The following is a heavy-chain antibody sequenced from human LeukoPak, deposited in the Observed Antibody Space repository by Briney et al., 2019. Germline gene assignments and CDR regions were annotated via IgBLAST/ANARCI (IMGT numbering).Heavy chain of an antibody. Sequence: SETLSLTCTVYGGSFTGYYWSWFRQPPRKGLEGIGEINHSGSTNYNPSLKSRVTISVDTSKNQFSLKLSSVTAADTAVYYCARVTGYMIEDYFDYWGQGTLVTVSS. V-gene: IGHV4-34*01. J-gene: IGHJ4*02. CDR2: INHSGST. CDR1: GGSFTGYY. D-gene: IGHD3-22*01. CDR3: ARVTGYMIEDYFDY.